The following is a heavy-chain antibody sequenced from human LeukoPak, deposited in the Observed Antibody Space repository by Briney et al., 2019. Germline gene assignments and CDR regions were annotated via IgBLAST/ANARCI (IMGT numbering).Heavy chain of an antibody. CDR1: GGSFSGYY. V-gene: IGHV4-34*01. D-gene: IGHD3-22*01. J-gene: IGHJ4*02. CDR3: ARASYSYDISGWVPFDY. CDR2: INHRRST. Sequence: SETLSLTCAVYGGSFSGYYWTWIRQPPGKGLEWIGEINHRRSTKYSPSLKSRVTISVDTPKNQFSLRLSSVTAADTAVYYCARASYSYDISGWVPFDYWGQGTLVTVSS.